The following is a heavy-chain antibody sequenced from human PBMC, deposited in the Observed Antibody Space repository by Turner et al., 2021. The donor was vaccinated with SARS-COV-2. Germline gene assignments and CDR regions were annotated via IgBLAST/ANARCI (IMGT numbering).Heavy chain of an antibody. CDR3: FDY. CDR1: GGNFKNYG. J-gene: IGHJ4*02. V-gene: IGHV1-69*02. Sequence: QVQLVQSGAEVKKPGSSVKVSCTASGGNFKNYGFNWVRQAPGQGLEWMGRIIPVLDMSEYEQKFQCRVTIIADKSTYYCAIEVIMRGNGYGDQTYYFDYWGQGTLVIVSS. D-gene: IGHD2-21*01. CDR2: IIPVLDMS.